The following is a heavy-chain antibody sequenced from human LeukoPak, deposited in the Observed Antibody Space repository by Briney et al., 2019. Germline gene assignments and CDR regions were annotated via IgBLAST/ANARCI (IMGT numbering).Heavy chain of an antibody. CDR1: GYTFTSYD. CDR3: ARGGGCSSTSCYTRVGYYYYYYGMDV. CDR2: MNPNSGNT. Sequence: ASVKVSCKASGYTFTSYDINWVRQATGQGLEWMGWMNPNSGNTGYAQKFQGRVTMTRNTSISTAYMELSSLRSEDTAVYYCARGGGCSSTSCYTRVGYYYYYYGMDVWGQGTTVTVSS. J-gene: IGHJ6*02. V-gene: IGHV1-8*01. D-gene: IGHD2-2*02.